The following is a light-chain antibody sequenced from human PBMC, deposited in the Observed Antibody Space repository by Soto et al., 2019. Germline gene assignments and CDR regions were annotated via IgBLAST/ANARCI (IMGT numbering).Light chain of an antibody. CDR3: CSYAGSYTFVV. Sequence: QSALTQPRSVSGSPGQSATISCTGTSSDVGGYNYVSWYQQHPGKAPKVMIFDVSKRPSGVPDRFSGSRSGYTASLTISGLQAEDEADYFCCSYAGSYTFVVFGGGTKLTVL. CDR2: DVS. CDR1: SSDVGGYNY. V-gene: IGLV2-11*01. J-gene: IGLJ2*01.